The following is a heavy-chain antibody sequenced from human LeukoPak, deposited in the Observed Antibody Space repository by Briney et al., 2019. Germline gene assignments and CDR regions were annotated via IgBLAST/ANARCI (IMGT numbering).Heavy chain of an antibody. D-gene: IGHD3-9*01. V-gene: IGHV4-30-2*01. CDR3: ARGTFPDFDWFYFDY. Sequence: SETLSLTCAVSGGCISSGGYSWSWVRQPPGKGVERIGYIYHSGSTYYNPSLKSRVTISVDRSKNQFSLKLSSVTAADTAVYYCARGTFPDFDWFYFDYWGQGTLVTVSS. J-gene: IGHJ4*02. CDR2: IYHSGST. CDR1: GGCISSGGYS.